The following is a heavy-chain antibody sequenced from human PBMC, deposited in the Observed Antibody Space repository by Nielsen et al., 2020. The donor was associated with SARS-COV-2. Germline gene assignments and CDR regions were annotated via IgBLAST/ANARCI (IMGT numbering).Heavy chain of an antibody. Sequence: SLRLSCAASGFTFDDYAMHWVRQAPGKGLEWVSGISWNSGSIGYADSVKGRFTISRDNAKNSLYLQMNSLRAEDTALYYCAKLDYGDYWGQGTLVTVSS. CDR2: ISWNSGSI. V-gene: IGHV3-9*01. J-gene: IGHJ4*02. CDR1: GFTFDDYA. CDR3: AKLDYGDY.